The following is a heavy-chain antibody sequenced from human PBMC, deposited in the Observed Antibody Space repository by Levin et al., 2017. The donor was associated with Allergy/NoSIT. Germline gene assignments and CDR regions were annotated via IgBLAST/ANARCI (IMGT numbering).Heavy chain of an antibody. J-gene: IGHJ4*02. CDR2: ISYDGSNK. CDR3: ARSVTVMTPFDY. D-gene: IGHD3-16*01. V-gene: IGHV3-30-3*01. Sequence: GGSLRLSCAASGFTFSSYAMHWVRQAPGKGLEWVAVISYDGSNKYYADSVKGRFTISRDNSKNTLYLQMNSLRAEDTAVYYCARSVTVMTPFDYWGQGTLVTVSS. CDR1: GFTFSSYA.